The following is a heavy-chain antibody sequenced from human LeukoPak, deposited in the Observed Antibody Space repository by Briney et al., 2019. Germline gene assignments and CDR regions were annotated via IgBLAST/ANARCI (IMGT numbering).Heavy chain of an antibody. CDR3: ASGWYDAFDI. Sequence: PGRSLRLSCAASGFTFSSYGMHWVRQAPGKGLEWVAVIWYDGSNKYYADSVKGRFTISRDNSKNTLYLQMNSLRVEDTALYYCASGWYDAFDIWGQGTMVTVSS. J-gene: IGHJ3*02. CDR1: GFTFSSYG. D-gene: IGHD6-19*01. V-gene: IGHV3-33*01. CDR2: IWYDGSNK.